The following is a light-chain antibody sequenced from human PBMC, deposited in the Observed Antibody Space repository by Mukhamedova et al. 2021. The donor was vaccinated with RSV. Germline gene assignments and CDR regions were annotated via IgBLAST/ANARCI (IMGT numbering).Light chain of an antibody. CDR2: DAS. J-gene: IGKJ2*01. CDR3: LQDYTFPYT. Sequence: WYQRRVHGKAPTHLIYDASILQGGVPSRFSGYGSGTDFTLTISGLQPEDFATYYCLQDYTFPYTFGQGTKLEIK. V-gene: IGKV1-6*01.